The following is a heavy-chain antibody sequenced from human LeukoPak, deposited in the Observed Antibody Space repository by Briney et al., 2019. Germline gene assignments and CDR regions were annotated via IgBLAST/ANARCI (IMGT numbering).Heavy chain of an antibody. CDR1: GYTFTSYG. D-gene: IGHD3-10*01. J-gene: IGHJ4*02. V-gene: IGHV1-18*01. CDR3: ARDGLLWFGELFPGALFDC. CDR2: ISAYNGNT. Sequence: ASVKVSCKASGYTFTSYGISWVRQAPGQGLEWMGWISAYNGNTNYAQKLQSRVTMTTDTSTSTAYMELRSLRSDDTAVYYCARDGLLWFGELFPGALFDCWGQGTLVTVSS.